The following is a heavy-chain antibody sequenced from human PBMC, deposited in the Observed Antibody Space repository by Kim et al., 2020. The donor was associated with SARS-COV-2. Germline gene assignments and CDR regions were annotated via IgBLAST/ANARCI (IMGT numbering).Heavy chain of an antibody. Sequence: QGRVTITADESTSTAYMELSSLRSEDTAVYYCARDVGYCSSTSCYRFFDYWGQGTLVTVSS. CDR3: ARDVGYCSSTSCYRFFDY. J-gene: IGHJ4*02. D-gene: IGHD2-2*01. V-gene: IGHV1-69*01.